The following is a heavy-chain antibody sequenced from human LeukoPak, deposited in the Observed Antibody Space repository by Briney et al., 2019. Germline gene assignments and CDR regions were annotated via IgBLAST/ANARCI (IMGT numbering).Heavy chain of an antibody. D-gene: IGHD3-22*01. J-gene: IGHJ4*02. Sequence: SETLSLTCTVSGGSISSYYWSWIRQPPGNGLEWIGSIYYSGSTYYNPSLKSRVTISVDTSKNQFSLKLSSVTAADTAVYYCARHGGVVVITPFDYWGQGTLVTVSS. V-gene: IGHV4-59*05. CDR3: ARHGGVVVITPFDY. CDR1: GGSISSYY. CDR2: IYYSGST.